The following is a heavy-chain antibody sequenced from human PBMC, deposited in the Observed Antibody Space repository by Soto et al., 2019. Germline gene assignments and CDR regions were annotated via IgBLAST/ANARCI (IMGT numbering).Heavy chain of an antibody. J-gene: IGHJ5*02. CDR3: ARVGGVLDEMVAGWADP. V-gene: IGHV4-30-4*01. CDR2: IYYSGST. CDR1: GGSISSGDYY. Sequence: PSETLSLTCTVSGGSISSGDYYWSWIRQPPGKGLEWIGYIYYSGSTYYNPSLKSRVTISVDTSKNQFSLKLSSVTAADTAVYYCARVGGVLDEMVAGWADPWGQGTLVTVSS. D-gene: IGHD2-8*01.